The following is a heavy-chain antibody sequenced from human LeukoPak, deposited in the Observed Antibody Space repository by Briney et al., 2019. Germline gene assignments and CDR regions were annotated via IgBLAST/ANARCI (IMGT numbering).Heavy chain of an antibody. V-gene: IGHV4-59*11. CDR3: ARDRLSSSSAWFDP. Sequence: SETLSLTCTVSGGSISSHYWSWIRQPPGKGLEWIGYTYYSGSTNYNPSLKSRVTISVDTSKNQFSLKLSSVTAADTAVYYCARDRLSSSSAWFDPWGQGTLVTVSS. CDR2: TYYSGST. J-gene: IGHJ5*02. D-gene: IGHD6-6*01. CDR1: GGSISSHY.